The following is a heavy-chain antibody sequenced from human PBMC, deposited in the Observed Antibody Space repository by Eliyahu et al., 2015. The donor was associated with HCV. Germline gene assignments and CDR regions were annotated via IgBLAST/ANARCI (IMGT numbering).Heavy chain of an antibody. J-gene: IGHJ4*02. D-gene: IGHD5-18*01. V-gene: IGHV4-38-2*02. CDR3: ARDSGELYTAMVGGFDY. CDR1: GYSISSGYY. CDR2: IYHSGST. Sequence: QVQLQESGPGLVKPSETLSLTCAVSGYSISSGYYWGWIRQPPGKGLEWIGSIYHSGSTYYNPSLKSRVTISVDTSKNQFSLKLSSVTAADTAVYYCARDSGELYTAMVGGFDYWGQGTLVTVSS.